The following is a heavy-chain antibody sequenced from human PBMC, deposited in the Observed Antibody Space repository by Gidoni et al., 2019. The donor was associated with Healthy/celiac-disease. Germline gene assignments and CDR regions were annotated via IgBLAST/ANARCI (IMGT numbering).Heavy chain of an antibody. Sequence: QVQLVQSGAEVKKPGSSVKVSCKASGGTFSSYAISWVRQAPGQGLEWMGGIIPICGTANYAQKFQGRVTITADESTSTAYMELSSLRSEDTAVYYCARGDPTYYYDSSGYYFDYWGQGTLVTVSS. J-gene: IGHJ4*02. V-gene: IGHV1-69*01. CDR3: ARGDPTYYYDSSGYYFDY. D-gene: IGHD3-22*01. CDR2: IIPICGTA. CDR1: GGTFSSYA.